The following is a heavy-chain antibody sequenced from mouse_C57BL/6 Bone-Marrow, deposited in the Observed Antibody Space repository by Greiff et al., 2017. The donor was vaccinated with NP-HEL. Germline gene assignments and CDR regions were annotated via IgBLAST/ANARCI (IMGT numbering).Heavy chain of an antibody. CDR1: GYSFTGYY. CDR2: INPSTGGT. Sequence: QLQQSGPELVKPGASVKISCKASGYSFTGYYMNWVKQSPEKSLEWIGEINPSTGGTTYNQKFKAKATLTVDKSSSTAYMQLKSLTSEDSAVYYCARYYYGTDWGQGTTLTVSS. V-gene: IGHV1-42*01. CDR3: ARYYYGTD. J-gene: IGHJ2*01. D-gene: IGHD1-1*01.